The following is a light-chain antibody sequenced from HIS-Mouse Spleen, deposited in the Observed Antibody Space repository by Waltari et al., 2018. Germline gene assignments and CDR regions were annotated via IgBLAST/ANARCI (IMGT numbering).Light chain of an antibody. CDR3: AAWDDSLSGVV. Sequence: QSVLTQPPSASGTPGQRVTIPCSGSSSNLGSNYVYWYQQLPGTAPKLLIYMNNQRPSGVPDRFSGSKSGTSASLAISGLRSEDEADYYCAAWDDSLSGVVFGGGTKLTVL. CDR1: SSNLGSNY. J-gene: IGLJ2*01. V-gene: IGLV1-47*01. CDR2: MNN.